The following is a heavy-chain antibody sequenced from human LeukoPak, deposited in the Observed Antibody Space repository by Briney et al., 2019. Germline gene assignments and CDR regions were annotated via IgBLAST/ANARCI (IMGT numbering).Heavy chain of an antibody. CDR3: ARDGAYSAFDY. CDR1: GFTFRTSW. D-gene: IGHD1-26*01. Sequence: GGSLRLSCAVSGFTFRTSWMTWVRQAPGRGLERVAIINPDGSEKYYLESLKGRITISRDNAENSVHLQMNSLKAEDTAIYYCARDGAYSAFDYWGQGTLVTVS. CDR2: INPDGSEK. V-gene: IGHV3-7*03. J-gene: IGHJ4*02.